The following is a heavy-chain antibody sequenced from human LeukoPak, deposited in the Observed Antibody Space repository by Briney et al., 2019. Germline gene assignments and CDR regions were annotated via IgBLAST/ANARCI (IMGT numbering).Heavy chain of an antibody. J-gene: IGHJ3*02. D-gene: IGHD3-22*01. V-gene: IGHV1-69*05. CDR2: ILPIFGTA. Sequence: SVKVSCKASGGTFSSYAISWVRQAPGQGLVWMGGILPIFGTANYAQKFQGRVTITTDESTSTAYMELSSLRSEDTAVYYCARDSYDSSGYFSQDAFDIWGQGTMVTVSS. CDR3: ARDSYDSSGYFSQDAFDI. CDR1: GGTFSSYA.